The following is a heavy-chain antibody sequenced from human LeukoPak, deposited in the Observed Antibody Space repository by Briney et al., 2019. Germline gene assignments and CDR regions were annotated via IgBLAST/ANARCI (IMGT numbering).Heavy chain of an antibody. J-gene: IGHJ3*02. CDR1: GFTFSSYG. Sequence: GGSLRLSCAASGFTFSSYGMHWVRQAPGKGLEWAAVIWYDGSNKYYADSVKGRFTISRDNSKNTLYLQMNSLRAEDTAVYYCATAYCGGDCYSPYDAFDIWGQGTMVTVSS. V-gene: IGHV3-33*01. CDR3: ATAYCGGDCYSPYDAFDI. D-gene: IGHD2-21*02. CDR2: IWYDGSNK.